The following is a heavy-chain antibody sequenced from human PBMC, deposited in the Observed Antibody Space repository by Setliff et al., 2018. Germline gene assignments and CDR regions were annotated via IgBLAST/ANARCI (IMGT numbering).Heavy chain of an antibody. CDR2: IYIGGSA. J-gene: IGHJ4*02. Sequence: SETLSLTCTVSGGSISSYYWSWIRQPAGKGLEWIGHIYIGGSANYNPSLKSRVTISVDTSKNQFSLNLSSVTAADTAVYYCAKHRSYFGYWGQGTLVTVST. V-gene: IGHV4-59*08. CDR1: GGSISSYY. CDR3: AKHRSYFGY.